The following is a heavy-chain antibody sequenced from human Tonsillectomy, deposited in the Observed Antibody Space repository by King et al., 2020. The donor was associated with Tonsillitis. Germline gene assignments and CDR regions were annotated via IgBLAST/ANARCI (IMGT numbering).Heavy chain of an antibody. CDR3: ARDRTVAPPLERLLLFVAFDI. Sequence: VQLQESGPGLVKPSETLSLTCAVSNYSISSGYYWGWIRQAPGKGLEWIATISHTGNTYHNPSLRSRVIMSVDTSKNQFSLKLTSVTAADTALYYCARDRTVAPPLERLLLFVAFDIWGQGALVTVSS. CDR2: ISHTGNT. J-gene: IGHJ3*02. V-gene: IGHV4-38-2*02. D-gene: IGHD1-1*01. CDR1: NYSISSGYY.